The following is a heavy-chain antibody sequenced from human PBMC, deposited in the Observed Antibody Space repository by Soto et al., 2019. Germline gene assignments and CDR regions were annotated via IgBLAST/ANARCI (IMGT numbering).Heavy chain of an antibody. J-gene: IGHJ4*02. Sequence: SETLSLTCTVSGGSISSYYWIWIRQPPGKGLEWIGYIYYSGSTNYNPSLKSRVTISVDTSKNQFSLKLSSVTAADTAVYYCARPGGWNAFHPFDYWGQGTLVTVSS. CDR2: IYYSGST. V-gene: IGHV4-59*08. CDR3: ARPGGWNAFHPFDY. D-gene: IGHD1-1*01. CDR1: GGSISSYY.